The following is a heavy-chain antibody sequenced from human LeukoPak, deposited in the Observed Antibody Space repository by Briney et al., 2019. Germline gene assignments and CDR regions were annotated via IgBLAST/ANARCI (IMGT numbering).Heavy chain of an antibody. CDR2: ISSSSSYI. CDR3: ARDSHQIADYWYFDL. J-gene: IGHJ2*01. Sequence: PGGSLRLSCAASGFTFSSYSMNWVRQAPGKGLEWVSSISSSSSYIYYADSVKGRFTISRDNAKNSLYLQMNSLRAEDTAVCYCARDSHQIADYWYFDLWGRGTLVTVSS. V-gene: IGHV3-21*01. CDR1: GFTFSSYS.